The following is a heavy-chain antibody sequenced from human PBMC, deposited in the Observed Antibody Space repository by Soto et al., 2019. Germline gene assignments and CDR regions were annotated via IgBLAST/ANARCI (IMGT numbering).Heavy chain of an antibody. CDR2: IYYSGST. CDR1: GGSISSYY. D-gene: IGHD3-9*01. Sequence: SETLSLTCTVSGGSISSYYWSWIRQPPGKGLEWIGYIYYSGSTNYNPSLKSRVTISVDTSKNQFSLKLSSVTAADTAVYYCAGERLNYDILTGYEFDYWGQGTLVTVSS. CDR3: AGERLNYDILTGYEFDY. J-gene: IGHJ4*02. V-gene: IGHV4-59*01.